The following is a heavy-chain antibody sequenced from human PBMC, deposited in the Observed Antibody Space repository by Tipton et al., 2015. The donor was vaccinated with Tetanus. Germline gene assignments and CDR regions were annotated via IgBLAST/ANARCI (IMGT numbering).Heavy chain of an antibody. CDR1: GFTFSSYS. D-gene: IGHD2-21*02. CDR2: ISSGSSDK. Sequence: SLRLSCAASGFTFSSYSMNWVRQAPGKGLEWVSYISSGSSDKYYADSVKGRFTISRDNAKNSLYLQIISLRAEDTAVYSCARGMAEASNCGGDCYSDYWGQGTLFTVSS. J-gene: IGHJ4*02. V-gene: IGHV3-21*05. CDR3: ARGMAEASNCGGDCYSDY.